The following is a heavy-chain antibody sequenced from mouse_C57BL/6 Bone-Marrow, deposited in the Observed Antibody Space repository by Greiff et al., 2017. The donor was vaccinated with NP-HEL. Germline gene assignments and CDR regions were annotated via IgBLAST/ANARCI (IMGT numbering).Heavy chain of an antibody. CDR3: ARRGAYDGYAY. D-gene: IGHD2-3*01. CDR2: INSDGGST. CDR1: EYEFPSYD. Sequence: EVKVEESGGGLVQPGESLKLSCESNEYEFPSYDMSWVRQTPEKRLELVAAINSDGGSTYYPDTMERRFIISRDNTKKTLYLQMNSLRSEDTALYYCARRGAYDGYAYWGQGTLVTVSA. V-gene: IGHV5-2*03. J-gene: IGHJ3*01.